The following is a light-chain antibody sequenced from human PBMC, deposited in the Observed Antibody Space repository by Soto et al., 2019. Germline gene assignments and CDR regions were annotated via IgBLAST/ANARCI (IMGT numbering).Light chain of an antibody. CDR2: EGT. CDR1: NSDIGSYDL. V-gene: IGLV2-23*01. CDR3: CSYGGKAFFAI. J-gene: IGLJ2*01. Sequence: QSALTQPASVSGSPGQSITISCTGTNSDIGSYDLVSWYQQHPGKVPRLMIYEGTKRPSGVSNRFSGSRSGNTASLTSSGLHAEDEADYYCCSYGGKAFFAIFGGGTKLTVL.